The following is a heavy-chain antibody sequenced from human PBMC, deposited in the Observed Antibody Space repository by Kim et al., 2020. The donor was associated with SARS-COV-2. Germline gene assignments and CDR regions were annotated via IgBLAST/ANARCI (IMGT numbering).Heavy chain of an antibody. J-gene: IGHJ2*01. CDR3: ARDRGRDGYNFAYFDL. V-gene: IGHV1-18*01. Sequence: KLQGRVTMTTDTSTSTAYMELRSLRSDDTAVYYCARDRGRDGYNFAYFDLWGRGTLVTVSS. D-gene: IGHD5-12*01.